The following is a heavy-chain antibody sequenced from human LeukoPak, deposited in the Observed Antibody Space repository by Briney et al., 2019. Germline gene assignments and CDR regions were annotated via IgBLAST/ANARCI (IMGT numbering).Heavy chain of an antibody. Sequence: GGSLRLSCAASGFTFSSYSMNWVRQAPGKGLEWVSSISRSSSYIYYADSLKGRFTISRDNAKISLYLQMNSRRGEDTAVYYCGIAAQSRSTKDYYYMDVWGKGTTVTVSS. V-gene: IGHV3-21*01. J-gene: IGHJ6*03. CDR3: GIAAQSRSTKDYYYMDV. CDR1: GFTFSSYS. D-gene: IGHD6-6*01. CDR2: ISRSSSYI.